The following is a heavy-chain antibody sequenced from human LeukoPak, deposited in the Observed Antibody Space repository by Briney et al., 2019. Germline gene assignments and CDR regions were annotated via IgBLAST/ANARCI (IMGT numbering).Heavy chain of an antibody. Sequence: SETLSLTCSISGGSISSSYWSWIRQPPGKGLEWIGYISYNGNTNYNSSLKSRVTILVDTSKNQFSLKLSSVTAADTAVYYCARDPPKNCSGGSCYSGGFDPWGQGTLVTVSS. V-gene: IGHV4-59*01. J-gene: IGHJ5*02. CDR3: ARDPPKNCSGGSCYSGGFDP. CDR1: GGSISSSY. CDR2: ISYNGNT. D-gene: IGHD2-15*01.